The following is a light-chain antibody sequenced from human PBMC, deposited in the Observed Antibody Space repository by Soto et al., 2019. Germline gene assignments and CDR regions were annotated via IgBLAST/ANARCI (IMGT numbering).Light chain of an antibody. CDR3: GTWDSSLSAV. CDR2: DNN. V-gene: IGLV1-51*01. Sequence: QSALTQPPSVSAAPGQKVTISCSGGSSNIGNNYVSWYQQLPGTAPKLLIYDNNKRSSGIPDRFSGSQSGTSATLGITGLQTGDEADYYCGTWDSSLSAVFGGGTKLTVL. J-gene: IGLJ2*01. CDR1: SSNIGNNY.